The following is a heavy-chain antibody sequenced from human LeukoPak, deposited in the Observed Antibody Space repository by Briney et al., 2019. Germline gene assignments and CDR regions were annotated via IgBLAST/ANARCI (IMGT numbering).Heavy chain of an antibody. V-gene: IGHV3-23*01. Sequence: GGSLRLSCAASRFTFSSYGMSWVRQAPGKGLEWVSAISGSGGSTYYADSVKGRFTISRDNSKNTLYLQMNSLRAEDTAVYYCAKRDGYNSGNIDYWGQGTLVTVSS. J-gene: IGHJ4*02. CDR1: RFTFSSYG. D-gene: IGHD5-24*01. CDR3: AKRDGYNSGNIDY. CDR2: ISGSGGST.